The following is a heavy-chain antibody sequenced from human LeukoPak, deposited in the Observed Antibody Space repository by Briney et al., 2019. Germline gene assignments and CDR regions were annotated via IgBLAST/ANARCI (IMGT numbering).Heavy chain of an antibody. Sequence: SETLSLTCAVYGGSFSGYYWSWIRQPPGKGLEWIGEINHSGSTNYNPSLKSRVTISVDTSKNQFSLKLSSVTAADTAVYYCARRGGGGYSHDAFDIWGQGTMVTVSS. J-gene: IGHJ3*02. D-gene: IGHD5-24*01. CDR1: GGSFSGYY. CDR3: ARRGGGGYSHDAFDI. CDR2: INHSGST. V-gene: IGHV4-34*01.